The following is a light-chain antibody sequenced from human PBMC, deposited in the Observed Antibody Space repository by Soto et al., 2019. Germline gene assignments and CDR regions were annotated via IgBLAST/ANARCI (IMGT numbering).Light chain of an antibody. CDR3: GTWDSSLSAGV. CDR2: ENN. CDR1: SSNIGNNY. V-gene: IGLV1-51*02. J-gene: IGLJ1*01. Sequence: HSVLTQPPSVSAGPGQKVAISCSVSSSNIGNNYVSWYQQLPGTAPKLLIYENNKRPSGIPDRFSGSKSGTSATLGITGLQTGDEADYYCGTWDSSLSAGVFGTGTKVTVL.